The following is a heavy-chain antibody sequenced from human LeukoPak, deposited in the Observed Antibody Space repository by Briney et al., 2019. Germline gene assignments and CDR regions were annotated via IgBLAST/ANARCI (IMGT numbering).Heavy chain of an antibody. Sequence: SETLSLTCSVSGGSISSGTYHWAWIRQSPGGGLEWIGNIYYSGGTYYKPSLKSRVTISVDTSKNQFSLNLSSVTAADTAVYFCARRGDGGLDYWGQGTLVTVSS. J-gene: IGHJ4*02. CDR3: ARRGDGGLDY. CDR2: IYYSGGT. CDR1: GGSISSGTYH. V-gene: IGHV4-39*01. D-gene: IGHD2-15*01.